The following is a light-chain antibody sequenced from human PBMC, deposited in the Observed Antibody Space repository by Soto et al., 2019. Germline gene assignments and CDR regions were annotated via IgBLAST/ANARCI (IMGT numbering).Light chain of an antibody. Sequence: EIVLTQSPGTRSLSPGERATLACRASQSVSSSYLAWYQQKPGQAPRLLIYCASSRATGIPDRFSGSGSGTDLTLTISRLEPEDFAVYYCQQYGRSPLTFGGGAKV. J-gene: IGKJ4*01. CDR1: QSVSSSY. CDR3: QQYGRSPLT. V-gene: IGKV3-20*01. CDR2: CAS.